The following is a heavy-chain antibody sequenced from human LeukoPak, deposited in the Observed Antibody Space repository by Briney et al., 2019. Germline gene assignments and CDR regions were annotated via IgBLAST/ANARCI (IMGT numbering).Heavy chain of an antibody. D-gene: IGHD1-26*01. V-gene: IGHV3-23*01. Sequence: HSGGSLRLSCTASGFTFSSYAMTWVRQAPGKGLEWVSVISPSGGSTYSADSVKGRFTISRDNSKNTLYLQMNSLRAEDTALYYCAKNSGNSKQGAFDIWGQGTMVTVPS. CDR3: AKNSGNSKQGAFDI. CDR2: ISPSGGST. J-gene: IGHJ3*02. CDR1: GFTFSSYA.